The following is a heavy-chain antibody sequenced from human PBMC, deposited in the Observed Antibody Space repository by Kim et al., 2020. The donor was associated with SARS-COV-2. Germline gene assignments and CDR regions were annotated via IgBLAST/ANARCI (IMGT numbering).Heavy chain of an antibody. V-gene: IGHV3-33*06. Sequence: GGSLRLSCAASGFTFSIFGMHWVRQAPGKRLEWVAVILYDGSSKYYADSVKGRFTISRDNSNNTMYQEMNNLRAEDTAVYYCAKESPRYYDYVWGTYRLDSWGQGALVTVSS. CDR1: GFTFSIFG. J-gene: IGHJ4*02. D-gene: IGHD3-16*02. CDR3: AKESPRYYDYVWGTYRLDS. CDR2: ILYDGSSK.